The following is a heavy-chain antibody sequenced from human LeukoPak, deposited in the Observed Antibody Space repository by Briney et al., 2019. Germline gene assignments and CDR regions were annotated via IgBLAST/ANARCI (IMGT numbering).Heavy chain of an antibody. J-gene: IGHJ5*02. CDR3: ARHYGP. CDR1: GGSISSYY. CDR2: IYYSGNT. Sequence: SETLSLTCTVSGGSISSYYWSWIRQPPGKGLEWIGYIYYSGNTDYNPSLKSRVTISVDTSKNQFSLKLSSVTAADTAVYYCARHYGPWGQGTLVTVSS. D-gene: IGHD3-16*01. V-gene: IGHV4-59*08.